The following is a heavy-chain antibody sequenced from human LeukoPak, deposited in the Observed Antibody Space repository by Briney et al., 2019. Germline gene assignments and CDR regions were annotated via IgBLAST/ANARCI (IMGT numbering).Heavy chain of an antibody. D-gene: IGHD2-15*01. CDR3: VRHSRVVAFDY. Sequence: SETLSLTCTVSGGSISSYYWTWIRQPPGRGLEWIGYINFSGSTNYNPSLRSRVTISGDTSKNQFSLKLSSVTAADTAVYYCVRHSRVVAFDYWGQGNLVTVSS. J-gene: IGHJ4*02. V-gene: IGHV4-59*08. CDR1: GGSISSYY. CDR2: INFSGST.